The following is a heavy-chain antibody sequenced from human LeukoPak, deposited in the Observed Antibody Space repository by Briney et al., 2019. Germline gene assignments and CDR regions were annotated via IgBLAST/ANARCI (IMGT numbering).Heavy chain of an antibody. D-gene: IGHD6-19*01. CDR3: AGGAGFLTDH. Sequence: PGGSLRLSCAASGLPLSRFWMNWVRQAPGKGLEWVANIKQDGSEKYYVDSVKDRFTISRDNAKNSLSLEMNSLRAEDTAVYYCAGGAGFLTDHWGLGTLVTVSS. J-gene: IGHJ4*02. V-gene: IGHV3-7*05. CDR1: GLPLSRFW. CDR2: IKQDGSEK.